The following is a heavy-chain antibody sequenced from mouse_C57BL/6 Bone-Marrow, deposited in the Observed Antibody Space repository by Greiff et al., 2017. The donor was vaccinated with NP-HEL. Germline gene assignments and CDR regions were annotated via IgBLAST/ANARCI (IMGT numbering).Heavy chain of an antibody. CDR2: ISSGGSYT. V-gene: IGHV5-6*01. Sequence: EVNVVESGGDLVKPGGSLKLSCAASGFTFSSYGMSWVRQTPDKRLEWVATISSGGSYTYYPDSVKGRFTISRDNAKNTLYLQMSSLKSEDTALYYCARGGGYDDFDYWGQGTTLTVSS. CDR1: GFTFSSYG. J-gene: IGHJ2*01. CDR3: ARGGGYDDFDY. D-gene: IGHD2-2*01.